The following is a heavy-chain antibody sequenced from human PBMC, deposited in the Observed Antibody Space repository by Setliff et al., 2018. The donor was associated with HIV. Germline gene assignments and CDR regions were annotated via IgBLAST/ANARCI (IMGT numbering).Heavy chain of an antibody. Sequence: PGGSLRLSCAASGFTFSDYYMSWIRQAPGKGLKWVSYISSSSSYTNYADSVKGRFTISRDNAKNSLYLQMNSLRAEDTAVYYCARDLRWYDSSGPLFHWGQGTLVTVSS. CDR1: GFTFSDYY. V-gene: IGHV3-11*05. CDR2: ISSSSSYT. CDR3: ARDLRWYDSSGPLFH. J-gene: IGHJ4*02. D-gene: IGHD3-22*01.